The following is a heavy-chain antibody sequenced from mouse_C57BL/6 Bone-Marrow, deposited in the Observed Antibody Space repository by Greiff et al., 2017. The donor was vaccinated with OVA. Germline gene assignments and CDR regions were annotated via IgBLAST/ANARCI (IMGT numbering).Heavy chain of an antibody. CDR1: GYAFSSSW. CDR3: ARFSVQLGLFY. J-gene: IGHJ2*01. V-gene: IGHV1-82*01. D-gene: IGHD3-1*01. CDR2: INPGDGDT. Sequence: VQLQQSGPELVKPGASVKISCKASGYAFSSSWMNWVKQRPGKGLEWIGRINPGDGDTNYNGKFKGKATLTADKSTSTAYMQLSSLASEDSEVYLCARFSVQLGLFYWGQGTTLTVSS.